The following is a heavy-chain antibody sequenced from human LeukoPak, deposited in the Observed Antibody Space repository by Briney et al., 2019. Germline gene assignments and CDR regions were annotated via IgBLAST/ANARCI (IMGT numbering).Heavy chain of an antibody. V-gene: IGHV3-74*01. CDR2: INSVGSST. J-gene: IGHJ4*02. CDR3: ARESIAGVDY. Sequence: GGSLRLSCAASGFTFSSFWMHWVRQAPGKGLVWVSRINSVGSSTSYADSVKGRFTISRDNAKNSLYLQMNSLRVEDTAVYYCARESIAGVDYWGQGTLVTVSS. CDR1: GFTFSSFW.